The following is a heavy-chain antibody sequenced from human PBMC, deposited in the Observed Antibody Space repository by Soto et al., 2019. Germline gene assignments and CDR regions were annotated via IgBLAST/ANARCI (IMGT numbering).Heavy chain of an antibody. J-gene: IGHJ6*02. CDR2: ISAYNGNT. CDR1: GYTFTSYG. Sequence: ASVKVSCKASGYTFTSYGISWVRQAPGQGLEWMGWISAYNGNTNYAQKLQGRVTMTTDTSTSTAYMELRSLRSDDTAVYYCARVYCSGCSCYSVYYGMDVWGQGTTVTVSS. V-gene: IGHV1-18*04. D-gene: IGHD2-15*01. CDR3: ARVYCSGCSCYSVYYGMDV.